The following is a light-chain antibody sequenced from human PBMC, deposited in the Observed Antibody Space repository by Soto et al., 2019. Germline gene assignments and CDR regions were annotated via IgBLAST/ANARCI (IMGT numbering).Light chain of an antibody. CDR1: QSVSSN. V-gene: IGKV3-15*01. J-gene: IGKJ5*01. Sequence: EIVMTQSPATLSVSPWERATLSCRASQSVSSNLAWYQQKPGQAPRLLIYDASTRATGVPARFSATGSETDFTLTISGLQSEDSAVYFCQQYNNWPFSFGQGTRLEIK. CDR3: QQYNNWPFS. CDR2: DAS.